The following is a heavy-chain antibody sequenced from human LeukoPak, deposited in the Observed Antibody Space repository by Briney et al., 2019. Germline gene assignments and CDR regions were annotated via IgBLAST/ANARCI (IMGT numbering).Heavy chain of an antibody. V-gene: IGHV1-18*01. CDR1: GYTFTSYG. CDR3: ARDAASYCSGGSCQPRGHYYYYGMDV. CDR2: TSAYNGNT. Sequence: ASVKVSCKASGYTFTSYGISWVRQAPGQGLEWMGWTSAYNGNTNYAQKLQGRVTMTTDTSTSTAYMELRSLRSDDTAVYYCARDAASYCSGGSCQPRGHYYYYGMDVWGQGTTVTVSS. J-gene: IGHJ6*02. D-gene: IGHD2-15*01.